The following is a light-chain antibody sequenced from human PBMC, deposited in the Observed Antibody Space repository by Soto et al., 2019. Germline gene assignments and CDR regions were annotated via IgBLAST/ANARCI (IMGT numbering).Light chain of an antibody. V-gene: IGKV1-16*01. CDR3: QQYNGYPPT. CDR1: QDISNY. CDR2: AAS. J-gene: IGKJ1*01. Sequence: DIQMTQSPSSLSASVGDRVTITCRASQDISNYLAWFQQKSGKAPKSLIYAASNLQSGVPSRFSGSRSGTDFTLTISSLQPEDFATYYCQQYNGYPPTFGQGTKVDIK.